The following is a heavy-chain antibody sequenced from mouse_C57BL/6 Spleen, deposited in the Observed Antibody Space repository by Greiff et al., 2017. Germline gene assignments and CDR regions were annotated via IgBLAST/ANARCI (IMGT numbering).Heavy chain of an antibody. J-gene: IGHJ1*03. CDR1: GYTFTTYP. V-gene: IGHV1-47*01. CDR2: FHPYNDDT. CDR3: ARGYYGSSPYWYFDV. Sequence: QVQLQQSGPELVKPGASVKISCKASGYTFTTYPIEWMKQNHGKSLEWIGNFHPYNDDTKYNEKFKGKATLTVEKSSSTVYLELSRLTSDDSAVYYCARGYYGSSPYWYFDVWGTGTTVTVSS. D-gene: IGHD1-1*01.